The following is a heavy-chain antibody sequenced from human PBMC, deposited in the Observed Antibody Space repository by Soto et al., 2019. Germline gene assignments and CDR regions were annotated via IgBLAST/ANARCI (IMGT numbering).Heavy chain of an antibody. CDR1: GFSFSHYA. V-gene: IGHV3-30*04. Sequence: GGSLRLSCAASGFSFSHYAMHWVRQPPGKGLEWVALISYDGENQYFTDSVRGRFTISRDNSKTAVYLEMNDLRLDDTATYYCVSPHSESSNAFDLWGQGTLVTVS. J-gene: IGHJ5*02. D-gene: IGHD3-10*01. CDR3: VSPHSESSNAFDL. CDR2: ISYDGENQ.